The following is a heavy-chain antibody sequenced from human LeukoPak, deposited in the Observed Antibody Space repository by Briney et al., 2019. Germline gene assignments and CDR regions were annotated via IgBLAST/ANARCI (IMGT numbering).Heavy chain of an antibody. CDR3: ARELLRNWFDP. Sequence: ASVKVSCKASGYTFTSYYMHWVRQAPGQGLEWMGIINPSGGSTSYAQKFQGRVTITRDTSASTAYMELSSLRSEDTAVYYCARELLRNWFDPWGQGTLVTVSS. CDR1: GYTFTSYY. J-gene: IGHJ5*02. CDR2: INPSGGST. V-gene: IGHV1-46*01. D-gene: IGHD2/OR15-2a*01.